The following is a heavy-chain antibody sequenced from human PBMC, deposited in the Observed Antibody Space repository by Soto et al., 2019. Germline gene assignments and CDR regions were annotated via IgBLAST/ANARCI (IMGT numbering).Heavy chain of an antibody. V-gene: IGHV3-30*18. Sequence: QVQLVESGGGVVQPGRSLRLSCAASGFTFSSYGMHWDRQAPGKGLEWVAVISYDGSNKYYADSVKGRFTISRDNSKNTLYLQMNSVRAEDTAVYYCAKEGGYYGSGSYSVGENYYGMDVWGQGTTVTVSS. CDR2: ISYDGSNK. D-gene: IGHD3-10*01. CDR3: AKEGGYYGSGSYSVGENYYGMDV. CDR1: GFTFSSYG. J-gene: IGHJ6*02.